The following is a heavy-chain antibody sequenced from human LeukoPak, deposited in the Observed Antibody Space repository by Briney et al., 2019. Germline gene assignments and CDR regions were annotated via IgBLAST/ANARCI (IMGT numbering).Heavy chain of an antibody. Sequence: ASVKVSCKASGGTFSSYAISWVRQAPGQGLEWMGGIIPIFGTVNYAQKFQGRVTITADESTSTAYMELSSLRSEDTAVYYCARPVVGATSYYYGMDVWGQGTTVTVSS. V-gene: IGHV1-69*13. J-gene: IGHJ6*02. CDR3: ARPVVGATSYYYGMDV. D-gene: IGHD1-26*01. CDR2: IIPIFGTV. CDR1: GGTFSSYA.